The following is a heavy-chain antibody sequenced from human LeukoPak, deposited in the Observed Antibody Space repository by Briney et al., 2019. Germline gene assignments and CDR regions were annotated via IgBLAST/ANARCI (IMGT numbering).Heavy chain of an antibody. D-gene: IGHD3-16*01. V-gene: IGHV3-30*02. CDR3: VRGGVDY. J-gene: IGHJ4*02. Sequence: GGSLRLSCAASGFTFSSYGMHWVRQAPGEGLEWVAFIRYDGSNKYYADFVKGRFTISRDNAKNTLYLQMNSLRAEDTAVYYCVRGGVDYWGQGTLVTVSS. CDR2: IRYDGSNK. CDR1: GFTFSSYG.